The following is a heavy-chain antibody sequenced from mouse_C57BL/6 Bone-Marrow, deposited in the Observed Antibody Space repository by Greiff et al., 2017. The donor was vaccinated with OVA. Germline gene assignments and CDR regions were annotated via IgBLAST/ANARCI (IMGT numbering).Heavy chain of an antibody. CDR1: GYSITRGYY. V-gene: IGHV3-6*01. CDR3: SRYPHYDYDGWGYAMDY. D-gene: IGHD2-4*01. Sequence: DSGPGLVNPSQSLSLTCSVPGYSITRGYYWNWIRQFPANKLEWMGYLSYAGRNHYHPSLTIRISITRDTSKNPFFLKLNSVTTEDTATYFCSRYPHYDYDGWGYAMDYWGQGTSVTVSS. CDR2: LSYAGRN. J-gene: IGHJ4*01.